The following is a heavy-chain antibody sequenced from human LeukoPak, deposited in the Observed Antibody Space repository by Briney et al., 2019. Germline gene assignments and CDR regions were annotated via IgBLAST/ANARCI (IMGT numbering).Heavy chain of an antibody. D-gene: IGHD3-3*01. V-gene: IGHV3-21*01. Sequence: PGGSLRLSCAASGFTFSSYSMTWVRQAPGKGLEWVSSISSSSSYIYYADSVKGRFTISRDNAKNSLYLQMNSLRAEDTAVYYCARVVQALGELRFLEWPSYYYGMDVWGQGTTVTVSS. CDR1: GFTFSSYS. CDR3: ARVVQALGELRFLEWPSYYYGMDV. CDR2: ISSSSSYI. J-gene: IGHJ6*02.